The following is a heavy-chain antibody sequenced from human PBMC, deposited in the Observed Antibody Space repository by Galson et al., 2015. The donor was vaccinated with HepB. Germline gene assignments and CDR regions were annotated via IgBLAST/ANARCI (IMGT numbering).Heavy chain of an antibody. Sequence: SLRLSCAASGFTFSSYAMHWVRQAPGKGLEWVAVISYDGSNKYYADSVKGRFTISRDNSKNTLYLQMNSLRAEDTAVYYCARGDLLEWLLRNTAPFDYWGQGTLVTVSS. V-gene: IGHV3-30-3*01. J-gene: IGHJ4*02. D-gene: IGHD3-3*01. CDR3: ARGDLLEWLLRNTAPFDY. CDR2: ISYDGSNK. CDR1: GFTFSSYA.